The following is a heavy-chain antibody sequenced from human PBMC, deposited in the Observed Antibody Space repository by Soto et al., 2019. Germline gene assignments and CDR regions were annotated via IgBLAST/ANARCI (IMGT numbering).Heavy chain of an antibody. CDR1: GGSISSGGYY. CDR2: IYYSGST. J-gene: IGHJ5*02. V-gene: IGHV4-31*03. Sequence: SETLSLTCTVSGGSISSGGYYWSWIRQHPGKGLEWIGYIYYSGSTYYNPSLKSRVTISVDTSKNQFSLKLSSVTAADTAVYYCARDARLFPDNWFDPWGQGTLVTVSS. D-gene: IGHD3-10*02. CDR3: ARDARLFPDNWFDP.